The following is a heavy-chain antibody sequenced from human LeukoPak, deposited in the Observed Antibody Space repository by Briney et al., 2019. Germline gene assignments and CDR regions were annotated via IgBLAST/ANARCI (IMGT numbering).Heavy chain of an antibody. V-gene: IGHV3-48*02. CDR2: ITRSSSTI. CDR3: VRDPDALDY. J-gene: IGHJ4*02. Sequence: PGGSLRLSCAASGFTFSSYSMNWGRQAPGKGLEWVSYITRSSSTIHYRDSVKGRFTISRDNAKNSLYLQMNSLRDEDTAVYYCVRDPDALDYWGQGTLVTVSS. CDR1: GFTFSSYS.